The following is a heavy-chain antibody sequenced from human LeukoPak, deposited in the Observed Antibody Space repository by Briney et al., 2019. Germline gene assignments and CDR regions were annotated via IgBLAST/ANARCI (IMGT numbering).Heavy chain of an antibody. CDR3: VKEGGSQWLLDAFDI. Sequence: GGSLRLSCEASGITFSSYAMSWVRQAPGKGLEWVSAISGSGGSTYYADSVKGRFTISRDNSKNTLYLQMNSLRAEDTAVYYCVKEGGSQWLLDAFDIWGQGTMVTVSS. CDR2: ISGSGGST. CDR1: GITFSSYA. V-gene: IGHV3-23*01. D-gene: IGHD3-22*01. J-gene: IGHJ3*02.